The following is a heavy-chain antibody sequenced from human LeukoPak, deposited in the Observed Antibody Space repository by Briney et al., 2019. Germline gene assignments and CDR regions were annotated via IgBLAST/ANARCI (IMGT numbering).Heavy chain of an antibody. CDR3: AGGDAVRARDDAFDI. J-gene: IGHJ3*02. CDR1: GYTFTSYG. D-gene: IGHD3-10*01. Sequence: ASVKVSCKASGYTFTSYGISWVRQAPGQGLEWMGWISAYNGNTNYAQKLQGRVTMTTDTSTSTAYMELRSLRSDDTAVFYCAGGDAVRARDDAFDIWGQGTMVTVSS. V-gene: IGHV1-18*01. CDR2: ISAYNGNT.